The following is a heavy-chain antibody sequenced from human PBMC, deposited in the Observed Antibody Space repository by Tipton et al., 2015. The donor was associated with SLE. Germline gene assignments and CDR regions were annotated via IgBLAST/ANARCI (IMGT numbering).Heavy chain of an antibody. CDR2: IWYDGSNK. D-gene: IGHD4-17*01. J-gene: IGHJ4*02. CDR1: GFTFRSYW. CDR3: AKGFGPVTTAFDY. Sequence: SLRLSCAASGFTFRSYWMSWVRQAPGKGLEWVAVIWYDGSNKYYADSVKGRFTISRDDSKNTLYLQMSRLRADDTAVYYCAKGFGPVTTAFDYWGQGTQVTVSS. V-gene: IGHV3-33*06.